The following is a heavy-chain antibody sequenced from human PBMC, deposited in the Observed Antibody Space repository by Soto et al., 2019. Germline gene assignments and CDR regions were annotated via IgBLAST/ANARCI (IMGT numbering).Heavy chain of an antibody. CDR1: GFSLNTGGLG. Sequence: QLTLKESGPTLVKPTQPLTLTCTFSGFSLNTGGLGVGWIRQPPGKALEWLALIYWDDDKRYSPSPKSRLSITKYTPNNQVDPTMTNMDPVNTATDSGTHSPCGGDCPRPYSSYYSYGMDVWGQGTTVTVSS. V-gene: IGHV2-5*02. CDR2: IYWDDDK. D-gene: IGHD2-21*01. CDR3: THSPCGGDCPRPYSSYYSYGMDV. J-gene: IGHJ6*02.